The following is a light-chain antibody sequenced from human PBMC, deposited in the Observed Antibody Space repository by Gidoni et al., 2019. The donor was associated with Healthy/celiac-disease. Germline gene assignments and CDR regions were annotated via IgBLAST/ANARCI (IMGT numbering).Light chain of an antibody. V-gene: IGLV2-14*01. Sequence: QSALTQPASVSGSPGLSITISCTGTSSDVGGYNYVSWYQQHPGKAPKLMIYEVSNRTSGVPDRCSGSKSGNTASLTISGLQAEDEADYYCSSYTSSSTLVFGGGTKLTVL. CDR3: SSYTSSSTLV. J-gene: IGLJ2*01. CDR1: SSDVGGYNY. CDR2: EVS.